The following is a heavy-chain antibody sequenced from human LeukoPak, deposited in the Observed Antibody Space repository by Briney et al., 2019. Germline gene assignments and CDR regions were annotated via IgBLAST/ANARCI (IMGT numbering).Heavy chain of an antibody. Sequence: GGSLRLSCTASGFAFDEHGMSWVRQVPGKGLEWVSGINWSGGSTGYADPLRGRFTISRDNAKTSLYLQMDSLRAEDTALYYCARAPITSPFYFDYWGQGTLVTVSP. CDR2: INWSGGST. J-gene: IGHJ4*02. CDR1: GFAFDEHG. CDR3: ARAPITSPFYFDY. D-gene: IGHD2-2*01. V-gene: IGHV3-20*04.